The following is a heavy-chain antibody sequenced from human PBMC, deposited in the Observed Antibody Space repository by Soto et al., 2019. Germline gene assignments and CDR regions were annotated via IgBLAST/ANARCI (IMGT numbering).Heavy chain of an antibody. CDR2: ISGTGGST. CDR3: AKDRLGGNFDY. V-gene: IGHV3-23*01. CDR1: GFTFSTYA. Sequence: AGGSLRLSCAASGFTFSTYAMNWVRQAPGKGLEWVATISGTGGSTYYADSVKGRFTISRDNSKNTLYLQMNSLRVEDTAVYYCAKDRLGGNFDYCGQGTQVTVSS. J-gene: IGHJ4*02.